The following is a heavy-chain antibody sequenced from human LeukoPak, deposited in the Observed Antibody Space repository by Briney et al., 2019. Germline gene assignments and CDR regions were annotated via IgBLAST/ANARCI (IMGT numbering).Heavy chain of an antibody. Sequence: QPGGSLRLSCAASGFTFSSYSMNWVRQAPGKGLEWVSYISSSGSTIYYADSVKGRFTISRDNAKNSLYLQMNSLRAEDTAVYYCARGIATMVRGVPFDYWGQGTLVTVSS. D-gene: IGHD3-10*01. CDR3: ARGIATMVRGVPFDY. J-gene: IGHJ4*02. CDR2: ISSSGSTI. CDR1: GFTFSSYS. V-gene: IGHV3-48*04.